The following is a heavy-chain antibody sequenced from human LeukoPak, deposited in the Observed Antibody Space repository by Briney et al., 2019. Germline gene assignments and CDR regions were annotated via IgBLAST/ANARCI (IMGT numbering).Heavy chain of an antibody. CDR2: INPNSGGT. J-gene: IGHJ4*02. CDR1: GYTFTSYD. CDR3: ARSGIAARDLDY. Sequence: ASVKVSCKASGYTFTSYDINWVRQAPGQGLEWMGWINPNSGGTNYAQKFQGRVTMTRDTSISTAYMELSRLRSDDTAVYYCARSGIAARDLDYWGQGTLVTVSS. D-gene: IGHD6-13*01. V-gene: IGHV1-2*02.